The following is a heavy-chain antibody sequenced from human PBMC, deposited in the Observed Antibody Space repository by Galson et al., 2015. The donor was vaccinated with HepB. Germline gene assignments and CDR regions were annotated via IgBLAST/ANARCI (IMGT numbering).Heavy chain of an antibody. J-gene: IGHJ6*02. CDR2: ISYDGSNK. D-gene: IGHD4-17*01. V-gene: IGHV3-30-3*01. CDR3: ARAGYGDYYYYGMDV. Sequence: SLRLSCAASGFTFSSYAMHWVRQAPGKGLEWVAVISYDGSNKYYADSVKGRFTISRDNSKNTLYLQMNSLRAEDTAVYYCARAGYGDYYYYGMDVWGQGTTVTVSS. CDR1: GFTFSSYA.